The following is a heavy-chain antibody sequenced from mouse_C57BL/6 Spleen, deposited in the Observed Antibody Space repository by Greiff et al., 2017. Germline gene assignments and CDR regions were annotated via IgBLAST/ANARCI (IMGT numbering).Heavy chain of an antibody. CDR3: TRHYDYDYAMDY. J-gene: IGHJ4*01. V-gene: IGHV6-6*01. Sequence: VQLKESGGGLVQPGGSMKLSCAASGFTFSDAWMDWVRQSPEKGLEWVAEIRNKANNHATYYAESLKGRFTISRDDSKSSVYLQMNSLRAEDTGIYYCTRHYDYDYAMDYWGQGTSVTVSS. CDR1: GFTFSDAW. CDR2: IRNKANNHAT. D-gene: IGHD2-4*01.